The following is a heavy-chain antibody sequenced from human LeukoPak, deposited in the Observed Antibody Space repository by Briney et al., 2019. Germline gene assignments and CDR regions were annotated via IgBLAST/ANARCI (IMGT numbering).Heavy chain of an antibody. CDR3: ARDQSSSSWLNDFDY. J-gene: IGHJ4*02. Sequence: GGSLRLSCAASGFTFSSYGMHWVRQAPGKGLEWVAVIWYDGSNKYYADSVKGRFTISRDNSKNTLYLQMNSLRAEDTAVYYCARDQSSSSWLNDFDYWGQGTLVTVSS. CDR1: GFTFSSYG. CDR2: IWYDGSNK. D-gene: IGHD6-13*01. V-gene: IGHV3-33*01.